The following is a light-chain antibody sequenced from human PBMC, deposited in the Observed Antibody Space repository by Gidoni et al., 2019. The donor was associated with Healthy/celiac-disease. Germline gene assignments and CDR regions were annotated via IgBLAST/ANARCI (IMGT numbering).Light chain of an antibody. CDR2: WAS. CDR1: QSVLYSSNNKNY. CDR3: QQYYSTPLT. V-gene: IGKV4-1*01. Sequence: DIVMNQSPDYLAVSLGERATINCKSSQSVLYSSNNKNYLAWYQQKPGQPPKLLIYWASTRESGVPDRFSGSGSGTDFTLTISSLQAEDGAVYYCQQYYSTPLTFGGGTKVEIK. J-gene: IGKJ4*01.